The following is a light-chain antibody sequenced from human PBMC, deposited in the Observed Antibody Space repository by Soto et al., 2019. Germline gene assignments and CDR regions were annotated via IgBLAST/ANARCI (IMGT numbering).Light chain of an antibody. CDR3: SSYTSSSTPYV. CDR2: EVS. CDR1: SSDVGGYNY. V-gene: IGLV2-14*01. Sequence: QGAIIQPASVSSSPRQSITISCTGTSSDVGGYNYVSWYQQHPGKAPKLMIYEVSNRPSGVSNRFSGSKSGNTASLTISGLQAEDEADYYCSSYTSSSTPYVFGTGTKVTVL. J-gene: IGLJ1*01.